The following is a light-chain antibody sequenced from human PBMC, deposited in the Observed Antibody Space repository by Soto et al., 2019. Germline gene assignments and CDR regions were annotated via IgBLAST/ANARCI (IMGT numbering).Light chain of an antibody. J-gene: IGKJ5*01. CDR1: QSVINNY. CDR2: GAS. CDR3: QQYGSSPIT. Sequence: EIVLTQSPGTLSLSPGERGTLPCRASQSVINNYLAWYQQKPGQAPRLLIYGASSRATGIPERFSGSGSGTEFTLTISRPAPEDFAVYYCQQYGSSPITFGQGTRLEIK. V-gene: IGKV3-20*01.